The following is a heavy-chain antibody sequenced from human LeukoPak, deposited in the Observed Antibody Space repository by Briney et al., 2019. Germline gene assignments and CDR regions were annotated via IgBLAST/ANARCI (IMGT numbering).Heavy chain of an antibody. CDR1: GYTFTSYD. CDR2: MNPNSGNT. CDR3: ARASITIFGVVMTYNWFDP. Sequence: SVKVSCKASGYTFTSYDINWVRQATGQGLEWMGWMNPNSGNTGYAQKFQGRVTMTRNTSISTAYMELSSLRSEDTAVYYCARASITIFGVVMTYNWFDPWGQGTLVTVSS. J-gene: IGHJ5*02. V-gene: IGHV1-8*01. D-gene: IGHD3-3*01.